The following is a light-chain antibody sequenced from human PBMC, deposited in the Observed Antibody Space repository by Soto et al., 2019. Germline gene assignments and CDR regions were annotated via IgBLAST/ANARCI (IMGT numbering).Light chain of an antibody. Sequence: QSALTQPASVSGSPGQSITISCTGTSSDVGAYNYVSWYQQQSGKAPKLMIHEVSNRPSGVSNRFSGSKSGNTASLTISGLLDDDEADYFCASFRSGTILVFGSGTKVTVL. J-gene: IGLJ1*01. CDR3: ASFRSGTILV. CDR2: EVS. CDR1: SSDVGAYNY. V-gene: IGLV2-14*01.